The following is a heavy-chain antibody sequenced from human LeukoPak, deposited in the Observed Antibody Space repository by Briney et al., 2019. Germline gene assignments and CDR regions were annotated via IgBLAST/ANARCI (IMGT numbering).Heavy chain of an antibody. Sequence: GGSLRLSCAASGFTFNSYAMSWVRQAPGKGLEWVSSISDSGGSTYYADSVKGRFTISRDNSKNTLYLQMNSLRAEDTALYYCAKVVGGSAAIPDYWGQGTLVTVSS. D-gene: IGHD1-26*01. CDR3: AKVVGGSAAIPDY. CDR1: GFTFNSYA. V-gene: IGHV3-23*01. J-gene: IGHJ4*02. CDR2: ISDSGGST.